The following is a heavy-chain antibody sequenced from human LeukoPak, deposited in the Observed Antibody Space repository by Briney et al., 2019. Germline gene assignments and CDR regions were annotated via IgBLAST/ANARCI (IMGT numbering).Heavy chain of an antibody. CDR3: AKGSIPYNWIHPYFDY. V-gene: IGHV3-23*01. Sequence: GGSLRLSCAASGFTFSNYAMSWVRQAPGKGLEWVSAISGSASSTYHADSVKGRFTISRDNSKNTLYLQMNSLRAEDTAVYYCAKGSIPYNWIHPYFDYWGQGTLVTVSS. J-gene: IGHJ4*02. D-gene: IGHD1-20*01. CDR1: GFTFSNYA. CDR2: ISGSASST.